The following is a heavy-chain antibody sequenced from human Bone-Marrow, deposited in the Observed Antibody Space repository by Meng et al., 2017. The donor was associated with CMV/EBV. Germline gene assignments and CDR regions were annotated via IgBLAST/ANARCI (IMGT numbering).Heavy chain of an antibody. J-gene: IGHJ4*02. V-gene: IGHV3-30*02. D-gene: IGHD6-6*01. CDR2: IRYDGSNK. Sequence: GESLKISCAASGFTFSSYGMHWVRQAPGKGLEWVAFIRYDGSNKYYADSVKGRFTISRDNSKNTLYLQMNSLRAEDTAVYYCGRRLAARQGYWGQGTLVTVSS. CDR3: GRRLAARQGY. CDR1: GFTFSSYG.